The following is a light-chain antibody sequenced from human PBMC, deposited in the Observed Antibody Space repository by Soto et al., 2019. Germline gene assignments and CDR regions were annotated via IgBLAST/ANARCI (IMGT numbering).Light chain of an antibody. CDR1: QSVSSY. CDR2: DAS. J-gene: IGKJ5*01. V-gene: IGKV3-11*01. Sequence: EIVLTQSPATLSLSPGERATLSGRASQSVSSYLAWFQQKPGQAPRLLLFDASNRAPGIPARFSGSGSGTDGTLTINSLEPEDFAVYYCQQRVHWPPIKFGQGTRLEIK. CDR3: QQRVHWPPIK.